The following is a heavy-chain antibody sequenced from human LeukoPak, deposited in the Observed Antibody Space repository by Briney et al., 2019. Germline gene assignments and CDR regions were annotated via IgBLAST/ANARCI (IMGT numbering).Heavy chain of an antibody. CDR1: GGSISSGGYY. D-gene: IGHD3-22*01. V-gene: IGHV4-31*03. Sequence: PSETLSLTCTVSGGSISSGGYYWSWIRQHPGKGLEWIGYIYYSGSTYYNPSLKSRVTISVDTSKNQFSLKLSSVTAADTAVYYCARDGPYYYDNAQDYMDVWGKGTTVTVSS. CDR3: ARDGPYYYDNAQDYMDV. J-gene: IGHJ6*03. CDR2: IYYSGST.